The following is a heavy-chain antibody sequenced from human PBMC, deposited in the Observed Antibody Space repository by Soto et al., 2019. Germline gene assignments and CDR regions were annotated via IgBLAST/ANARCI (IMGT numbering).Heavy chain of an antibody. J-gene: IGHJ4*02. D-gene: IGHD1-26*01. CDR2: LDPEDGET. V-gene: IGHV1-24*01. CDR3: ATYGNGGSYYDLDY. CDR1: GYTFTALS. Sequence: ASVKVSCKVSGYTFTALSMHWVRQAPGKGPEWMGGLDPEDGETIYAQKFEGRVTMTEDTSSDTAYMELSNLSSEDTAVYYCATYGNGGSYYDLDYWGQGTLVTVSS.